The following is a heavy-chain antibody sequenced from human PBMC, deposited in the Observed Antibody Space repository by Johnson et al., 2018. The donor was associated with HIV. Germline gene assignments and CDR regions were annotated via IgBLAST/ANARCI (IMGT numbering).Heavy chain of an antibody. V-gene: IGHV3-30*04. D-gene: IGHD6-19*01. CDR1: GFTFSSYA. CDR2: IRYDGGNK. J-gene: IGHJ3*02. Sequence: QVHLVESGGGVVQPGRSLRLSCAASGFTFSSYAMHGVRQAPGKGLEWVAVIRYDGGNKYYADSVKGRFTISRDNAKNSLYLQMNSLRAEDTAVYSCARAIAVAEGDAFDIWGQGTMVTVSS. CDR3: ARAIAVAEGDAFDI.